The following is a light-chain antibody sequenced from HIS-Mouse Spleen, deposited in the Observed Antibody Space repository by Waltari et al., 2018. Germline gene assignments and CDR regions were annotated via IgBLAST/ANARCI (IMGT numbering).Light chain of an antibody. J-gene: IGLJ3*02. CDR1: SSDVGSYNL. Sequence: QSALTQPASVSGSPGQSITISCTGTSSDVGSYNLVSWYQQHPGKAPKLMIYEGSKRPSGVSNRCSGSKSGNTASLTISGLQAEDEADYYCCSYAGSSTVGVFGGGTKLTVL. CDR2: EGS. V-gene: IGLV2-23*03. CDR3: CSYAGSSTVGV.